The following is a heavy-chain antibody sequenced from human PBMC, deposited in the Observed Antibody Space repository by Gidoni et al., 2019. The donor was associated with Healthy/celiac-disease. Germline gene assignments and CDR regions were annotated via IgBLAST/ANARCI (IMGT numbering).Heavy chain of an antibody. CDR1: GYTFPNFG. V-gene: IGHV1-18*01. J-gene: IGHJ4*02. CDR2: ISAYNGNT. CDR3: ARDLGVPAATYYFDY. D-gene: IGHD2-2*01. Sequence: QVQLAQPGAEVKKPGASVKVSCKASGYTFPNFGISGVRQAPGQGLEWMGWISAYNGNTNFAQKLQGRVTMTTDTSTSTAYMELRSLRSDDTAVYYCARDLGVPAATYYFDYWGQGTLVTVSS.